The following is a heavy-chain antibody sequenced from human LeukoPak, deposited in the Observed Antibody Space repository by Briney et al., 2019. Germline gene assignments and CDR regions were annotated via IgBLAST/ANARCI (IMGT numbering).Heavy chain of an antibody. CDR3: SIDNNYGDYGLDY. CDR1: GFTFTSAW. J-gene: IGHJ4*02. D-gene: IGHD4-17*01. Sequence: GGSLRLSCAASGFTFTSAWMSWVRQAPGKGLEWVGRIKRKTDGGTTDYAAPVKGRFTISRDDSKNTLYLQMNSLKSEDTALYYCSIDNNYGDYGLDYWGQGTLVTVSS. V-gene: IGHV3-15*01. CDR2: IKRKTDGGTT.